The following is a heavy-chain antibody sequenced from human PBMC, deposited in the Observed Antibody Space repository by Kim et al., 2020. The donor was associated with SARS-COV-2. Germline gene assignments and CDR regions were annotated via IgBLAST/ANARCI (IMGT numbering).Heavy chain of an antibody. D-gene: IGHD3-3*01. J-gene: IGHJ5*02. Sequence: ASVKVSCKASGYTFTSYAMHWVRQAPGQRLEWMGWINAGNGNTKYSQKFQGRVTITRDTSASTAYMELSSLRSEDTAVYYCARRIYDFWSGYVPGDSNWFDPWGQGTLVTVSS. CDR3: ARRIYDFWSGYVPGDSNWFDP. V-gene: IGHV1-3*01. CDR1: GYTFTSYA. CDR2: INAGNGNT.